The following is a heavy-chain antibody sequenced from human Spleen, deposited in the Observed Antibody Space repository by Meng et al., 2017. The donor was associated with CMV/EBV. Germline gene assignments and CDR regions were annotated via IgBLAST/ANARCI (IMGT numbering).Heavy chain of an antibody. CDR2: IDPSDSYT. Sequence: GSGYSFTSYWISWVRQMPGKGLEWMGRIDPSDSYTNYSPSFQGHVTISADKSISTAYLQWSSLKASDTAMYYCARLVRNEDYGDYLDYWGQGTLVIVSS. J-gene: IGHJ4*02. V-gene: IGHV5-10-1*01. CDR1: GYSFTSYW. D-gene: IGHD4-17*01. CDR3: ARLVRNEDYGDYLDY.